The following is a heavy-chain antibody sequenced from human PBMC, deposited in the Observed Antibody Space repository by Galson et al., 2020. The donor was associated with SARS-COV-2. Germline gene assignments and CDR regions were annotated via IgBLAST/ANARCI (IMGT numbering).Heavy chain of an antibody. CDR3: AKEKEIFQLLYYAVDV. CDR2: ISYEGSIK. Sequence: GGSMRLACAVSGFTFNNYGIHWVRQAPGKGLEWVALISYEGSIKHYADSVQGRFIIARDSSKNTVSLQMNSLRVEDTAVYYCAKEKEIFQLLYYAVDVWRRGTTVTVSS. J-gene: IGHJ6*02. CDR1: GFTFNNYG. D-gene: IGHD2-15*01. V-gene: IGHV3-30*18.